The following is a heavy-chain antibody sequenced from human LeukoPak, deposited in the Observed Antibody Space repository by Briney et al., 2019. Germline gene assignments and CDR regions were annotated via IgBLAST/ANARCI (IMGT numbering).Heavy chain of an antibody. CDR1: GFAFSSQA. CDR2: ISDSGSIT. D-gene: IGHD6-19*01. Sequence: GGSLRLSCVASGFAFSSQAMGWVRQAPGKGLEWVSVISDSGSITYYADSVKGRFTISGDNSKNTLFLQMNSLRADDTAVYYCAKDARRTSGWYFFDYWGQGSLVTVSS. V-gene: IGHV3-23*01. J-gene: IGHJ4*02. CDR3: AKDARRTSGWYFFDY.